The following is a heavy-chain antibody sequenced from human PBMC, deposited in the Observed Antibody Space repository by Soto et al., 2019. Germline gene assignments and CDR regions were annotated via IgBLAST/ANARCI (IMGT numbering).Heavy chain of an antibody. Sequence: ASVKVSFKVSGYTLTELSMHWLRQAPGKGLEWMGGFDPEDGETIYAQKFQGRVTMTEDTSTDTAYMELSSLRSEDTAVYYCATEGMATLNFDYWGQGTLVTVSS. V-gene: IGHV1-24*01. CDR1: GYTLTELS. J-gene: IGHJ4*02. CDR2: FDPEDGET. D-gene: IGHD5-12*01. CDR3: ATEGMATLNFDY.